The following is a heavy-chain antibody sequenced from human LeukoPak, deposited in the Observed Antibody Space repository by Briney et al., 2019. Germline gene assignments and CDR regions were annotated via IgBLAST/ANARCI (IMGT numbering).Heavy chain of an antibody. CDR3: ARRSDSSGYKTDAFDI. D-gene: IGHD3-22*01. Sequence: GESLQISFNGSGYSFTSYWIGWVRPMPGKGLEWMGIIYPGDSDTRYSPSFQGQVTISADKSISTAYLQWSSLKASDTAMYYCARRSDSSGYKTDAFDIWGQGTMVTVSS. CDR1: GYSFTSYW. J-gene: IGHJ3*02. V-gene: IGHV5-51*01. CDR2: IYPGDSDT.